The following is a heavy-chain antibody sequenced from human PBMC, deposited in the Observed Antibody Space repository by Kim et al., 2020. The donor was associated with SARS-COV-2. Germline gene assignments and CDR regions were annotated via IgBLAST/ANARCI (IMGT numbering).Heavy chain of an antibody. J-gene: IGHJ4*02. CDR1: GFSFSSYA. CDR3: AKVRYYDNSGPFDS. V-gene: IGHV3-23*01. Sequence: GGSLRLSCVASGFSFSSYAMSWVRQAPGKGLEWVSLNSGSGGSAYYADSLKGRFTISRDNSKNTLYLQMISLEVEDTAVYYCAKVRYYDNSGPFDSWGQGTLVTVSS. CDR2: NSGSGGSA. D-gene: IGHD3-22*01.